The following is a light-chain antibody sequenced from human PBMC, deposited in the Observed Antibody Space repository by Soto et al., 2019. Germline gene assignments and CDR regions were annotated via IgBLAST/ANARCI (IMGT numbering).Light chain of an antibody. J-gene: IGKJ1*01. CDR2: GAS. CDR1: QSVSSN. V-gene: IGKV3-15*01. Sequence: EIVMTQSPSTLSVSPGERATLSCRASQSVSSNLGWYQQKPGQAPRLLIYGASTRATGIPARFSGSGSGTEFTLTISSLQSEDFVVYYCQQYNNWPVTFGQGTK. CDR3: QQYNNWPVT.